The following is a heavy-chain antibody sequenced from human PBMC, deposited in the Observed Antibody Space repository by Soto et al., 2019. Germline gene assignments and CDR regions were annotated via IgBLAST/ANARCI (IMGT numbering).Heavy chain of an antibody. CDR2: ISISGTDT. Sequence: GGSLRLSCAASGFTFSIYVMSWVRQAPGQGLEWVSTISISGTDTYYADSVKGRFTISRDNSENTLYLQMNSLRAEDTAVYYCARESEDLTSNFDYWGQGTLVTVSS. CDR1: GFTFSIYV. J-gene: IGHJ4*02. V-gene: IGHV3-23*01. CDR3: ARESEDLTSNFDY.